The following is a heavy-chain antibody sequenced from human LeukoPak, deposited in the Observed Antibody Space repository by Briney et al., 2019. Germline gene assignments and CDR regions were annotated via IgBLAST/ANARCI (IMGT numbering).Heavy chain of an antibody. D-gene: IGHD2-21*02. CDR2: IYTSGST. V-gene: IGHV4-61*02. Sequence: SQTLSLTCTVSGGSISSGSYYWSWIRQPAGKGLEWIGRIYTSGSTNYNPSLKSRVTISVDTSKNQFSLKLSSVTAADAAVYYCARDDFSYYYYYYMDVWGKGTTVTVSS. CDR1: GGSISSGSYY. J-gene: IGHJ6*03. CDR3: ARDDFSYYYYYYMDV.